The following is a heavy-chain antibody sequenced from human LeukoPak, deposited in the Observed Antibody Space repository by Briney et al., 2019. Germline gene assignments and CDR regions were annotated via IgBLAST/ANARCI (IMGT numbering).Heavy chain of an antibody. CDR1: GYTFTSYG. V-gene: IGHV1-18*01. D-gene: IGHD2/OR15-2a*01. J-gene: IGHJ3*02. CDR3: ARVVYDLLLHAFDI. CDR2: ISVYNGNT. Sequence: ASVKVSCKASGYTFTSYGISWVRQAPGQGLEWMGWISVYNGNTNYAQKLQGRVTMTTDAPTSTAYMELRSLRSDDTAVYYCARVVYDLLLHAFDIWGQGTMVTVSS.